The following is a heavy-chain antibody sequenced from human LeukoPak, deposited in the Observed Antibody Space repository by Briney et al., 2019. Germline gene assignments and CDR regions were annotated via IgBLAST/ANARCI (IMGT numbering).Heavy chain of an antibody. J-gene: IGHJ5*02. D-gene: IGHD6-13*01. V-gene: IGHV4-34*01. CDR1: GEPFSGYY. Sequence: SETLSLTCAVCGEPFSGYYWTWIRQPPGKGLEWIAEINHSGGTNYNPSLKSRVTISVDTSKNQFSLKVTSVTAADTAVYYCASSRQYNSSWYHRFDPWGQGILVTVSS. CDR3: ASSRQYNSSWYHRFDP. CDR2: INHSGGT.